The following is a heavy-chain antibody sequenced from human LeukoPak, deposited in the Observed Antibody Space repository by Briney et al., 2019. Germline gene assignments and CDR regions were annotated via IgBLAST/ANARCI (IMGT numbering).Heavy chain of an antibody. CDR3: ARVVRGAVTSNCFDP. J-gene: IGHJ5*02. V-gene: IGHV4-59*01. CDR2: ISNSGTT. D-gene: IGHD4-17*01. Sequence: SETLSLTCTVSGGSINDYYWTWIRQAPGKGLEWIGYISNSGTTDYNPSLKSRVTMSVDTSNNEFSLRLISVTAADTAMYYCARVVRGAVTSNCFDPWGQGTLVTVSS. CDR1: GGSINDYY.